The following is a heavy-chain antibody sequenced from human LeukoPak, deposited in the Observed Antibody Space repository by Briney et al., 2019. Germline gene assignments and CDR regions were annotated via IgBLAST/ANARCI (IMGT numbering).Heavy chain of an antibody. CDR3: ARDRNGGNTYYFDY. V-gene: IGHV3-48*03. D-gene: IGHD4-23*01. Sequence: GGSLRLSCAASGFTFSSYEMNWVRQAPGKGLEWVSYISSSGSTIYYADSVKGRFTISRDNAKNSLYLQMNSLRAEDTALYYCARDRNGGNTYYFDYWGQGTLVTVSS. CDR2: ISSSGSTI. J-gene: IGHJ4*02. CDR1: GFTFSSYE.